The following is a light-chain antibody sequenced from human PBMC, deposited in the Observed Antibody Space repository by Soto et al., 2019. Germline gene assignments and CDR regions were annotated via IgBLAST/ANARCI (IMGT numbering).Light chain of an antibody. V-gene: IGKV3-20*01. CDR1: QSISSSY. Sequence: EIVLTQSPGTLSLSPGERATLAVMASQSISSSYLAWYQQKPGQAPRLLIYGASRRATGIPDRFSGRESGTDFTLTITTLEPEDSAVYFCQQYASSPYTFGQGTKVDIK. CDR3: QQYASSPYT. J-gene: IGKJ2*01. CDR2: GAS.